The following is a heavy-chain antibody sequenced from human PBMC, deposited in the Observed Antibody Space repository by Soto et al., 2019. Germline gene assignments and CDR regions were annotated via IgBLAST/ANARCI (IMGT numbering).Heavy chain of an antibody. V-gene: IGHV4-39*01. CDR3: ARGGEITIFGVVIHSGMDV. Sequence: SETLSLTCTVSGGSISSSSYYWGWIRQPPGKGLEWIGSIYYSGSTYYNPSLKSRVTISVDTSKNQFSLKLSSVTAADTAVYYCARGGEITIFGVVIHSGMDVWGQGTTVTVS. CDR1: GGSISSSSYY. CDR2: IYYSGST. D-gene: IGHD3-3*01. J-gene: IGHJ6*02.